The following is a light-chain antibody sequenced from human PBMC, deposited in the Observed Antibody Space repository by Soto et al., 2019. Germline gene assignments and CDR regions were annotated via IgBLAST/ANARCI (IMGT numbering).Light chain of an antibody. Sequence: IQLTQSPSSLAASVGDRVTITCRASQGIGPYLGWYQQRPGKAPKLLFYAASTLQSGVSSRFSGSGSGTDFTLTISSLHPEDFATYYCQQLNSYPLTFGGGTKVEIK. J-gene: IGKJ4*01. V-gene: IGKV1-9*01. CDR3: QQLNSYPLT. CDR2: AAS. CDR1: QGIGPY.